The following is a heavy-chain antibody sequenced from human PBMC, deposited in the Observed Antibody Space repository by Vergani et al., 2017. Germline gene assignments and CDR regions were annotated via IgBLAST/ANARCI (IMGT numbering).Heavy chain of an antibody. J-gene: IGHJ1*01. Sequence: QVQLVQSRPEVKKPGASVKVSCKASGYDFTNYGLGWVRQAPGQGLEWMGWISAYNGNTKYAQKFQGRVSVTTDTSTTTVYMELRRLTSDDTAVYYCARGQSGSYYRYFEHWGQGTLVIVSS. CDR1: GYDFTNYG. V-gene: IGHV1-18*01. CDR3: ARGQSGSYYRYFEH. CDR2: ISAYNGNT. D-gene: IGHD3-10*01.